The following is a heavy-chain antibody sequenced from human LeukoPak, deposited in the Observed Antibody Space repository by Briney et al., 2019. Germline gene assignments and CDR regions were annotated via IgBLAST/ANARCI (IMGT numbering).Heavy chain of an antibody. D-gene: IGHD6-19*01. J-gene: IGHJ4*02. CDR3: ANFRAVAGIDY. CDR2: ISESGDNT. Sequence: PGGSLRLSCAASGFTFSNYAMSWVRQAPGKGLEWVSGISESGDNTYYADSVEGRLTISGDNSKYTLYLQMNSLRAEDTAVYFCANFRAVAGIDYWGQGTLVTVSS. V-gene: IGHV3-23*01. CDR1: GFTFSNYA.